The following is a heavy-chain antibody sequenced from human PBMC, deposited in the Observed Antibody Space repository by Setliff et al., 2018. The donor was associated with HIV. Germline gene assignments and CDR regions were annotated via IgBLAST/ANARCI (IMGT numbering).Heavy chain of an antibody. CDR1: GGSISSSSYY. CDR2: IYYSGDS. J-gene: IGHJ2*01. Sequence: SETLSLTCTVSGGSISSSSYYWDWIRQPPGKGLEWIATIYYSGDSHYNLSLKSRVTISVDTSKNQFSLKLNSVTAADTAVYYCARAKYYYDTSAYYGSRDWYFDLWGRGTLVTVSS. D-gene: IGHD3-22*01. CDR3: ARAKYYYDTSAYYGSRDWYFDL. V-gene: IGHV4-39*07.